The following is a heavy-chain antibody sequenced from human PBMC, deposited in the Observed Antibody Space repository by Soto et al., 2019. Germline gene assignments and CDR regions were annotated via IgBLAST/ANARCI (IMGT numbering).Heavy chain of an antibody. Sequence: QVQPQESGPGLVKPSQTLSLTCTVSVGPISSGDYYWSWIRQPPGKGLEWIGYIYYSGSTYYNPSLKSRVTISVDTSKHPFALKLSSVTAADTAVYYCARDYGRDYYDSSGYGLDYGGRGTLVTVSS. CDR2: IYYSGST. D-gene: IGHD3-22*01. CDR1: VGPISSGDYY. V-gene: IGHV4-30-4*01. CDR3: ARDYGRDYYDSSGYGLDY. J-gene: IGHJ4*02.